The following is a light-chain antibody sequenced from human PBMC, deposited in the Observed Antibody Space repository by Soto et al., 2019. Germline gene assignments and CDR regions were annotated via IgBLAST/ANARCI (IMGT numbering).Light chain of an antibody. V-gene: IGKV3-20*01. J-gene: IGKJ2*01. CDR2: GAS. CDR3: QQYGGSPYT. CDR1: QSVRSNY. Sequence: EIELTQSPGTLSLSPGERATLSCRASQSVRSNYLAWYQQKPGQAPRLLIYGASSRATGIPDRFSGTGSGTDFTLTISRLEPEDFAVYYCQQYGGSPYTFGPGTKLEIK.